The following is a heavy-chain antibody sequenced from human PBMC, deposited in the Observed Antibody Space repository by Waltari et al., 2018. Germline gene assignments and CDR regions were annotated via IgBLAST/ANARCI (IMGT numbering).Heavy chain of an antibody. Sequence: QLQLQESGPGLVKPSETLSLTCTVSGGSISSSSYYWGWIRQPPGKGLEWIGSIYYSGSTYYTPSLKSRCTISVDTSNNQCSLKLSSVTAADTAVYYCARSPQYDFWSGYGRDAFDIWGQGTMVTVSS. CDR3: ARSPQYDFWSGYGRDAFDI. D-gene: IGHD3-3*01. CDR1: GGSISSSSYY. V-gene: IGHV4-39*07. J-gene: IGHJ3*02. CDR2: IYYSGST.